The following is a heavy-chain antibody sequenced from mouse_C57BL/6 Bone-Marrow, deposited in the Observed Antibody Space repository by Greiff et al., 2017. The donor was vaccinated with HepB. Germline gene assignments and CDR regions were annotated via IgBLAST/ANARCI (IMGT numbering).Heavy chain of an antibody. Sequence: QVQLQQPGAELVKPGASVKVSCKASGYTFTSYWMHWVKQRPGQGLEWIGRIHPSDSDTNYNQKFKGKATLTVDKSSSTAYMQLSSLTSEDSAVYYCAITLAYSVTTGSYWGQGTLVTVSA. V-gene: IGHV1-74*01. CDR3: AITLAYSVTTGSY. J-gene: IGHJ3*01. CDR1: GYTFTSYW. CDR2: IHPSDSDT. D-gene: IGHD2-5*01.